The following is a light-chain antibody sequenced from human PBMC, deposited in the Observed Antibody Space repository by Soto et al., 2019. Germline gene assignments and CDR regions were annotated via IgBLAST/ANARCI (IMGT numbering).Light chain of an antibody. CDR1: SSDVGAYNY. Sequence: QSALTQPASVSGSPGQSITFSCTGSSSDVGAYNYVSWYQQHPGEAPKLMIYEVTNRPSGVSNRFSGSKSGNTASLTISGLQAEDEADYYCCSYAGGSTWVFGGGTKLTVL. J-gene: IGLJ3*02. CDR2: EVT. CDR3: CSYAGGSTWV. V-gene: IGLV2-14*03.